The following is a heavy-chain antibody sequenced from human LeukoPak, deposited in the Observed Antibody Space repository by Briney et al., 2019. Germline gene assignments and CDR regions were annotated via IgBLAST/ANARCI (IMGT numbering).Heavy chain of an antibody. CDR2: IYDSGST. V-gene: IGHV4-39*01. Sequence: PSETLSLTCTVSGGSISSSGYYWGWIRQPPGKGLEWIGSIYDSGSTYYNPSLKSRVTMSVDTSKNQFSLKLSSVTAADTAVYYCASRYDFWSGYNYYYYDMDVWGQGTTVTVSS. D-gene: IGHD3-3*01. J-gene: IGHJ6*02. CDR3: ASRYDFWSGYNYYYYDMDV. CDR1: GGSISSSGYY.